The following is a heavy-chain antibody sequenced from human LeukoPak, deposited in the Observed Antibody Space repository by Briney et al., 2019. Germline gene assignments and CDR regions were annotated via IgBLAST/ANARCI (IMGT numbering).Heavy chain of an antibody. V-gene: IGHV1-69*06. D-gene: IGHD6-13*01. Sequence: ASVKVSCKASGGTFSSYAISWVRQAPGQGLEWMGGIIPIFGTANFAQKFQGRVTITADKSTSTAYMELSSLRSEDTAVYYCARDGYSSSWYGFDYWGQGTLVTVSS. CDR1: GGTFSSYA. CDR3: ARDGYSSSWYGFDY. CDR2: IIPIFGTA. J-gene: IGHJ4*02.